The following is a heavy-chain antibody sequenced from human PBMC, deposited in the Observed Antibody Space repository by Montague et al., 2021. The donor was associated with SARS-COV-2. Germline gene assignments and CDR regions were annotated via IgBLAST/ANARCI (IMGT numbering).Heavy chain of an antibody. V-gene: IGHV3-33*06. CDR1: GFTFSSYG. J-gene: IGHJ6*02. Sequence: SLRLSCAASGFTFSSYGMFWVRQAPGKGLEWVAVIWNEGSKKYYADSVKGRFTISRDNSKNTLYLHMNSLRAEDTAVYYCVKETIAYGMDVWGQGTTVTVS. CDR3: VKETIAYGMDV. D-gene: IGHD4/OR15-4a*01. CDR2: IWNEGSKK.